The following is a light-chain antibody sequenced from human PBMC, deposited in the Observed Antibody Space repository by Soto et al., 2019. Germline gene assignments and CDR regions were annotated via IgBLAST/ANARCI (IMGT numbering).Light chain of an antibody. CDR3: SSYVGSNIRVV. Sequence: QSVLTQPPSASGSPGQSVTISCTGTSSDVGGYNYDSWYQQHPGKAPKLMIYDVSKRPSGVPDRFSGSKSGNTASLTVSGLQAEDEADYYCSSYVGSNIRVVFGGGTKLTVL. CDR2: DVS. V-gene: IGLV2-8*01. CDR1: SSDVGGYNY. J-gene: IGLJ2*01.